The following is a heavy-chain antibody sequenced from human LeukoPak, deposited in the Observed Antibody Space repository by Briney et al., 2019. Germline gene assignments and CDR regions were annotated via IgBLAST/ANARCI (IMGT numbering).Heavy chain of an antibody. J-gene: IGHJ5*02. D-gene: IGHD3-22*01. Sequence: PGGSLRLSCAASGFTFSSYGMSWVRQAPGKGLQWVSVIIGGGSSTYYADVVKGRFTISRDNARNTLYLQMNSLRAEDTAVYYCARWYYYETSGLYYGSFDNWGQGTLVTVSS. CDR2: IIGGGSST. CDR3: ARWYYYETSGLYYGSFDN. CDR1: GFTFSSYG. V-gene: IGHV3-23*01.